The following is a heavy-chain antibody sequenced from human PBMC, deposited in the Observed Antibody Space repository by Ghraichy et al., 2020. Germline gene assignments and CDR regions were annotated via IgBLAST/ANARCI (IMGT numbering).Heavy chain of an antibody. J-gene: IGHJ5*01. V-gene: IGHV4-34*01. CDR2: INHGGAT. D-gene: IGHD2-15*01. CDR3: ARAYRCSGGRSSTCDS. Sequence: SETLTLTCAVYGGSFSGYYWSWIRQPPGKGLEWVGEINHGGATNYNPSLKRRVTMSLGTSENQFFLKLTTVTAADTAHYFCARAYRCSGGRSSTCDSWGQGTLVTVSS. CDR1: GGSFSGYY.